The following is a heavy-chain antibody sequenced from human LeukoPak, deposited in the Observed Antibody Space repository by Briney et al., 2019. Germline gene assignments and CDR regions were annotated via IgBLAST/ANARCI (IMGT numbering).Heavy chain of an antibody. CDR1: GFTFSSYS. D-gene: IGHD1-26*01. Sequence: PGGSLRLSCAASGFTFSSYSMNWVRQAPGKGLEWVSYISSSSSTIYYADSVKGRFTISRDNAKNSLYLQMNSLRAEDMAVYYCARISSGSYSDCWGQGTLVTVSS. J-gene: IGHJ4*02. CDR3: ARISSGSYSDC. V-gene: IGHV3-48*04. CDR2: ISSSSSTI.